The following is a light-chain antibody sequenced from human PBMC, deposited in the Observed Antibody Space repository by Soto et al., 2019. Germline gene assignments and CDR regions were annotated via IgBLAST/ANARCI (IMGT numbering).Light chain of an antibody. J-gene: IGKJ1*01. Sequence: DIQMTQSPSTLSASIGDRVTITCRASQTVNGWLVWYQQRPGKAPKLLIYDVSALQSGVPSRFSGSGSGTEFTLTISSLQPDDFATYYCQQNNNYPWTFGQGTKVEIK. CDR2: DVS. CDR3: QQNNNYPWT. V-gene: IGKV1-5*03. CDR1: QTVNGW.